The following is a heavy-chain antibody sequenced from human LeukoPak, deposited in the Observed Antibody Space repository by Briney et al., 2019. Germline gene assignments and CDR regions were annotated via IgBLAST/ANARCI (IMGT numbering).Heavy chain of an antibody. J-gene: IGHJ6*02. D-gene: IGHD5-12*01. CDR2: IYHSGST. V-gene: IGHV4-30-2*01. CDR3: ARDSGGYDYRSYYYYGMDV. Sequence: PSGTLSLTCAVSGGSISSGGYSWSWIRQPPGKGLEWIGYIYHSGSTYYNPSLKSRVTISVDRSKNQFSLKLSSVTAADTAVYYCARDSGGYDYRSYYYYGMDVWGQGTTVTVSS. CDR1: GGSISSGGYS.